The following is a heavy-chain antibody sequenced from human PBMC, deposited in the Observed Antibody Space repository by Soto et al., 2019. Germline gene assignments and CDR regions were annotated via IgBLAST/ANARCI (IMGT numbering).Heavy chain of an antibody. V-gene: IGHV1-69*01. CDR1: GGTFSSYA. J-gene: IGHJ5*02. CDR2: IIPIFGTA. D-gene: IGHD6-13*01. Sequence: QVQLVQSGAEVKKPGSSVKVSCKASGGTFSSYAISWVRQAPGQGLEWMGGIIPIFGTANYAQKFQGRVTIPADESTSTAYMELRSLRSEDTAVYYCARDRGYSSSWYSAVNWFDPWGQGTLVTVSS. CDR3: ARDRGYSSSWYSAVNWFDP.